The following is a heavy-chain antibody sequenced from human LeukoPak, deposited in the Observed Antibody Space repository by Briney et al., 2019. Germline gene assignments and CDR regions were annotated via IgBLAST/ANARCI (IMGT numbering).Heavy chain of an antibody. CDR1: GYSIITGYY. Sequence: SETLSLTCTVSGYSIITGYYWGWIRQPPGKGLEWIGSIYYSGSTYYNPSLKSRVTISVDTSKNQFSLKLSSVTAADTAVYYCASGNYYDSSGYYPFDYWGQGTLVTVSS. J-gene: IGHJ4*02. CDR2: IYYSGST. V-gene: IGHV4-38-2*02. CDR3: ASGNYYDSSGYYPFDY. D-gene: IGHD3-22*01.